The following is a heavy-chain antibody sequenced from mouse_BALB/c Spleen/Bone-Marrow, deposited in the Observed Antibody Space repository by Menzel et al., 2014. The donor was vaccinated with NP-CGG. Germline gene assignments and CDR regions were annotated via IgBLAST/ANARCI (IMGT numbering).Heavy chain of an antibody. CDR2: IFPGDSTT. Sequence: QVQLKESGVELVKPGASVKLSCKASGNTFTSYDINWVRQWPEQGLEWIGWIFPGDSTTKYNEKFKGKATLSTDKSSSTVHMQLSRLTSEDSAVYFCVRSRLRDWYFDVWGAGTTVTISS. V-gene: IGHV1S56*01. J-gene: IGHJ1*01. D-gene: IGHD1-2*01. CDR1: GNTFTSYD. CDR3: VRSRLRDWYFDV.